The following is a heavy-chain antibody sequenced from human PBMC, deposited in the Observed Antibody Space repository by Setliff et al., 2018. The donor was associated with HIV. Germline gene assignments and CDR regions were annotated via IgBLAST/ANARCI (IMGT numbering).Heavy chain of an antibody. CDR2: IIPIIGTT. V-gene: IGHV1-69*13. J-gene: IGHJ5*02. CDR1: GVTLNSFA. CDR3: AVGFVVVAPAARYNWFDP. D-gene: IGHD2-2*01. Sequence: GASVKVSCKASGVTLNSFAISWVRQAPGQGLEWMGGIIPIIGTTKYAQKFQGRVTITADESTSTVYMELSSLRSEDTAVYYCAVGFVVVAPAARYNWFDPWGQGTLVTVSS.